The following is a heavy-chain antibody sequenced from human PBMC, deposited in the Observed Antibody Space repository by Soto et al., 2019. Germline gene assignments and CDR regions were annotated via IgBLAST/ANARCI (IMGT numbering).Heavy chain of an antibody. CDR2: ISGSGGTT. CDR1: GFTFSKYA. V-gene: IGHV3-23*01. J-gene: IGHJ4*02. Sequence: EVQLLESGGGLVQPGGSLRLSCAASGFTFSKYALSWVRQAPGKGLEWVSAISGSGGTTHYADSVKGRVTISRDNSKDTVFLQMNSLRAEVTAVYSCAKYYYDRSGSPLAFDYWGQGTLVTVSS. CDR3: AKYYYDRSGSPLAFDY. D-gene: IGHD3-22*01.